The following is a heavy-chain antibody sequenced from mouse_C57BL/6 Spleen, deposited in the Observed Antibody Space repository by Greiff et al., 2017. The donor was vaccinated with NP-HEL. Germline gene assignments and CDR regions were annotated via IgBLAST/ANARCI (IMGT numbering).Heavy chain of an antibody. J-gene: IGHJ4*01. Sequence: VQLQQSGPELVKPGASVKISCKASGYAFSSSWMNWVKQRPGKGLEWIGRIYPGDGDTNYNGKFKGKATLTADKSSSTAYVQLSSLTSEDSAVYFCARSYGSSYGYAMDYWGQGTSVTVSS. V-gene: IGHV1-82*01. CDR1: GYAFSSSW. D-gene: IGHD1-1*01. CDR3: ARSYGSSYGYAMDY. CDR2: IYPGDGDT.